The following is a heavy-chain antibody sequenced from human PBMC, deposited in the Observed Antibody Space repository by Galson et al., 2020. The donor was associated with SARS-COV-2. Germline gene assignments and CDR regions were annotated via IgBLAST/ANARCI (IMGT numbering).Heavy chain of an antibody. V-gene: IGHV3-11*01. CDR2: ISSSGSTI. CDR1: GFTFSDYY. D-gene: IGHD2-21*01. J-gene: IGHJ3*02. CDR3: ARHLLSLSVIMAFDI. Sequence: GGSLRLSCAASGFTFSDYYMSWIRQAPGKGLEWVSYISSSGSTIYYADSVKGRFTISRDNAKNSLYLQMNSLRAEDTAVYYCARHLLSLSVIMAFDIWGQGTMVTVSS.